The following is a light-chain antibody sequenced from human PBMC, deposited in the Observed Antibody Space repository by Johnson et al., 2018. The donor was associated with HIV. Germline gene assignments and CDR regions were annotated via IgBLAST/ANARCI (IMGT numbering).Light chain of an antibody. J-gene: IGLJ1*01. V-gene: IGLV1-51*01. CDR3: GTWDTSLSVYV. CDR1: SSNIGNNY. Sequence: QAVLTQPPSVSVAPGQKVTISCSGSSSNIGNNYVSWYQQFPGTAPKLLIYDNNKRPSGISDRFSGSKSGTSATLGITGLQTGDEADFYCGTWDTSLSVYVFGTGTKVTVL. CDR2: DNN.